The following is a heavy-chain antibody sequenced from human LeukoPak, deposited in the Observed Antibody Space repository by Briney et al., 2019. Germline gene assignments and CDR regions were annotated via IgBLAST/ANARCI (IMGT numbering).Heavy chain of an antibody. D-gene: IGHD6-19*01. CDR3: ARSIAVAGASDY. CDR1: GGTFSSYA. Sequence: SVKVSCKASGGTFSSYAISWVRQAPGQGLEWMGGIIPIFGTANYAQKFQGRVTITADKSTSTAYMELSSLRSEDTAVYYCARSIAVAGASDYWGQGTLVTVSS. CDR2: IIPIFGTA. J-gene: IGHJ4*02. V-gene: IGHV1-69*06.